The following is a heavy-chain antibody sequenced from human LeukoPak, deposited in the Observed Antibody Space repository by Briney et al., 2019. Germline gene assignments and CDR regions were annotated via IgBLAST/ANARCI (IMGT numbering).Heavy chain of an antibody. Sequence: ASVKVSCKASGYTFTTHGISWVRQAPGQGLEWMGWINPNSGGTNYAQKFQGRVTMTRDTSISTAYMELSRLRSDDTAVYYCARDVDTAMVRGDDAFDIWGQGTMVTVSS. V-gene: IGHV1-2*02. D-gene: IGHD5-18*01. CDR2: INPNSGGT. CDR1: GYTFTTHG. CDR3: ARDVDTAMVRGDDAFDI. J-gene: IGHJ3*02.